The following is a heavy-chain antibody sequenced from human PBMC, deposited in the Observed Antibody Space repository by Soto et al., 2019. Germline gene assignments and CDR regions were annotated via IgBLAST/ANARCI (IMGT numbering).Heavy chain of an antibody. CDR2: VRNKANSYTA. CDR1: GFTFSDSY. Sequence: GGSLRLSCTASGFTFSDSYMDWVRQAPGKGLDWVGRVRNKANSYTAEYAASVKGRFTVSRDDSKNSLYLQMNSLKTEDTAVYYCVKGHLALDNWGPGTLVTVSS. V-gene: IGHV3-72*01. CDR3: VKGHLALDN. J-gene: IGHJ4*02.